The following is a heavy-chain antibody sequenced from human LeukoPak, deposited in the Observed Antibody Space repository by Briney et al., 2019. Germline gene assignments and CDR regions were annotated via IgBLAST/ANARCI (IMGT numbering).Heavy chain of an antibody. V-gene: IGHV1-18*01. CDR2: ISANNGNT. D-gene: IGHD3-10*01. Sequence: GASVKVSCKASGYTLTNYGISWVRQAPGQGLEWMGWISANNGNTNYAQKFQGRVTITADESTSTAYMELSSLRSEDTAVYYCASPSRFGELLSAYFDYWGQGTLVTVSS. CDR3: ASPSRFGELLSAYFDY. J-gene: IGHJ4*02. CDR1: GYTLTNYG.